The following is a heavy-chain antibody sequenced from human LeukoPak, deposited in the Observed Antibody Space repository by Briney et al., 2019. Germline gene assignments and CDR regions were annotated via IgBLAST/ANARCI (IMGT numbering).Heavy chain of an antibody. D-gene: IGHD6-19*01. CDR2: IYWNDDK. J-gene: IGHJ4*02. CDR1: GFSLSTSGVG. Sequence: SGPTLVKPTQTLTLTCTFSGFSLSTSGVGVGWIRQPPGKALEWLALIYWNDDKRYSPSLKSRLTITKDTSKNQVVLTMTNMLPVDTATYYCARVLMYSSGWFLYYFDYWGQGTLVTVSS. V-gene: IGHV2-5*01. CDR3: ARVLMYSSGWFLYYFDY.